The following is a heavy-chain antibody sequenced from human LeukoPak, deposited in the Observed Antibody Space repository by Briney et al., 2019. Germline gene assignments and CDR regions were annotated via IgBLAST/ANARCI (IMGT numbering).Heavy chain of an antibody. V-gene: IGHV3-23*01. Sequence: GGSLRLSCAASGFTFSSYGMSWVRQAPGKGLEWVSTISGTGANTYYADSVKGRFTISRDNSKRTLYLQMNSLRVEDAAVYYCAERRYGSSSLDWFDPWGQGTLVTVSS. D-gene: IGHD6-13*01. CDR3: AERRYGSSSLDWFDP. J-gene: IGHJ5*02. CDR1: GFTFSSYG. CDR2: ISGTGANT.